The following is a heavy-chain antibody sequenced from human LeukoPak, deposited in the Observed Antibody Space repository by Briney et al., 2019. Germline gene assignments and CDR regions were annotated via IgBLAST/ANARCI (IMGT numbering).Heavy chain of an antibody. CDR1: GYTFTSYY. CDR2: INPSGGST. D-gene: IGHD3-10*01. J-gene: IGHJ3*02. CDR3: ARANLWFEEYDAFDI. V-gene: IGHV1-46*01. Sequence: ASVKVSCKASGYTFTSYYMHWVRQAPGQGLEWMGIINPSGGSTSYAQKFQGRVTMTRDTSTSTVYMELSSLRSEDTAVYYCARANLWFEEYDAFDIWGQGTMVTVSS.